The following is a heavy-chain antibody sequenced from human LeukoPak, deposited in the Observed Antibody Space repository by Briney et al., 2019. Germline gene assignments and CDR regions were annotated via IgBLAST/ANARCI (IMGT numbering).Heavy chain of an antibody. Sequence: RGGPLRLSCAASGFTFSSYGMSWVRQAPGKGLEWVSTISGGGGSTYYADSVKGRFTISRDNSKNTLYLQMNSLRAEDTAVYYCAKEGRGSGSYCTDWGQGTLVTVSS. CDR3: AKEGRGSGSYCTD. CDR2: ISGGGGST. CDR1: GFTFSSYG. V-gene: IGHV3-23*01. J-gene: IGHJ4*02. D-gene: IGHD3-10*01.